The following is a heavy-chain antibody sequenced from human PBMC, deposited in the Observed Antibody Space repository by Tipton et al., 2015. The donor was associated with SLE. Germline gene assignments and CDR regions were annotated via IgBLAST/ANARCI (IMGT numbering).Heavy chain of an antibody. Sequence: LRLSCTVSGGSINSYYWNWIRQSPGKGLEWIGYFHHSGSTNYNPSLQSRVTISRDPSKNQFSLNLSSATAADTAVYYCARDPTGDDAFDVWGQGTMVTVSS. CDR3: ARDPTGDDAFDV. D-gene: IGHD7-27*01. J-gene: IGHJ3*01. CDR1: GGSINSYY. V-gene: IGHV4-59*01. CDR2: FHHSGST.